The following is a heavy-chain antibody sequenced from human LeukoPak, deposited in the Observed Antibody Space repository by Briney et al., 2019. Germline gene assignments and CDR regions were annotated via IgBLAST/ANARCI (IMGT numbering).Heavy chain of an antibody. CDR2: ISWNSGSI. CDR1: GFTFDDYA. J-gene: IGHJ4*02. V-gene: IGHV3-9*01. Sequence: PGGSLRLSCAASGFTFDDYAMHWVRQAPGKGLEWVSGISWNSGSIGYADSVKGRFTISRDNAKNSLYLQMNSLRAEDTALYYCAMARFGEFPMSNYFDYWGQGTLVTVSS. CDR3: AMARFGEFPMSNYFDY. D-gene: IGHD3-10*01.